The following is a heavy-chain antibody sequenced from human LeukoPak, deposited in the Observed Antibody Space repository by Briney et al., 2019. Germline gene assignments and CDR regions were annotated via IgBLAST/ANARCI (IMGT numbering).Heavy chain of an antibody. V-gene: IGHV1-18*01. CDR1: GYTFTSYG. CDR3: ARARLEHDRRHAFDI. CDR2: ISAYNGNT. J-gene: IGHJ3*02. Sequence: GASVKVSYKASGYTFTSYGISWVRQAPGQGLEWMGWISAYNGNTNYAQKFQGRVTITADESTSTAYMELSSLRSEDTAVYYCARARLEHDRRHAFDIWGQGTMVTVSS. D-gene: IGHD1/OR15-1a*01.